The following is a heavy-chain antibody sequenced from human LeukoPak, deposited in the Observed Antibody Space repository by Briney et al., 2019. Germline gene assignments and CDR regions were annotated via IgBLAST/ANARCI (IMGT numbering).Heavy chain of an antibody. D-gene: IGHD1-26*01. CDR2: INPNSGGT. V-gene: IGHV1-2*06. CDR3: ARSVVGQNSPAFDI. CDR1: GYTFTGYY. J-gene: IGHJ3*02. Sequence: GASVKVSCKASGYTFTGYYMHWVRQAPGQGLEWMGRINPNSGGTNYAQKFQGRVTMTRDTSISAAYMELSRLRSDDTAVYYCARSVVGQNSPAFDIWGQGTMVTVSS.